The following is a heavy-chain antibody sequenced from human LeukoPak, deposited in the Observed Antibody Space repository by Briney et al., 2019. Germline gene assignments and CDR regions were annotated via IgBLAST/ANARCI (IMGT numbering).Heavy chain of an antibody. CDR1: GYTFTIYG. CDR2: ISGYNGNT. J-gene: IGHJ4*02. V-gene: IGHV1-18*01. Sequence: GASVKVSCKASGYTFTIYGISWVRQAPGQALEWMGWISGYNGNTNHAQKFQGRVTMTTDTSTTTAYMELRSLRSDDTAVYYCARDPGSFYDYWGQGTQVTVSS. D-gene: IGHD1-26*01. CDR3: ARDPGSFYDY.